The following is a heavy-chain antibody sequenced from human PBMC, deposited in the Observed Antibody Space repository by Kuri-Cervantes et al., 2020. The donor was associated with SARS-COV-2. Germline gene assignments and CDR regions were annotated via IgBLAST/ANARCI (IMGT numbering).Heavy chain of an antibody. CDR3: ASRRFHEGATGIDY. J-gene: IGHJ4*02. CDR1: GGSFRGYY. V-gene: IGHV4-34*01. CDR2: INHSGST. D-gene: IGHD1-26*01. Sequence: GSLRLSCAVYGGSFRGYYWSWIRQPPGKGLEWIGEINHSGSTNYNPSLKSRVTISVDTSKNQFSLKLSSVTAADTAVYYCASRRFHEGATGIDYWGQGTLVTVSS.